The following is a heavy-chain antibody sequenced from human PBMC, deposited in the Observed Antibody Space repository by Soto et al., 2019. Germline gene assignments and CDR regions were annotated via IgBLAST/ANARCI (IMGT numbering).Heavy chain of an antibody. J-gene: IGHJ6*02. Sequence: QGQLVQSGGEVKKPGASVKVSCKASGYTFTSNGISWVRQAPGQGLEWMGWISGYNGDTDYAQKCQGRVTMTTDTSTSTAYMEVRSLRPDYTAVYYCARDKPQQIVGYNYYYGLDVWGQGTTVTVSS. CDR1: GYTFTSNG. D-gene: IGHD6-6*01. V-gene: IGHV1-18*04. CDR3: ARDKPQQIVGYNYYYGLDV. CDR2: ISGYNGDT.